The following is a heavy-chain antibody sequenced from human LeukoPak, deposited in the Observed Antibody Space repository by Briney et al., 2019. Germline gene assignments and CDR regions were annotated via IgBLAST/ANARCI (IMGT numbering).Heavy chain of an antibody. D-gene: IGHD7-27*01. J-gene: IGHJ2*01. V-gene: IGHV3-23*01. Sequence: GGSLRLSCAASGFTFNNYATDWVRQAPGKGLEWISLISRSGATTYYADSVKGRFTISRDNSRNTLYLQMTSLRAEDTAVYYCARDPGDRWFFDLWGRGTLVTVSS. CDR2: ISRSGATT. CDR1: GFTFNNYA. CDR3: ARDPGDRWFFDL.